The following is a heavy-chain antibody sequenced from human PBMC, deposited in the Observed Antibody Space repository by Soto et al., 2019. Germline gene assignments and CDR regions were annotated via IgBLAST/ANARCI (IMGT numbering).Heavy chain of an antibody. CDR2: VQHSGKI. D-gene: IGHD3-3*02. Sequence: SETLSLTCAVSGGSITRGGDSWSWIRQPPGMGLEWIGYVQHSGKIFYNPPLRSRVSISVDRSKNQFSLKLTSVTAADTAVYYCARAPVRISTSWFDPWGQGTLVTVSS. V-gene: IGHV4-30-2*01. CDR1: GGSITRGGDS. CDR3: ARAPVRISTSWFDP. J-gene: IGHJ5*02.